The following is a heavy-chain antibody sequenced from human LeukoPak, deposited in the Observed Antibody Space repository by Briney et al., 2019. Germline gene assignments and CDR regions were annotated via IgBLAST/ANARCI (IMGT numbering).Heavy chain of an antibody. CDR2: ISRSSSII. CDR1: GFTFSDYS. Sequence: PGGSLRLSCAGSGFTFSDYSMNWVRQAPGKGLEWVSYISRSSSIIYYADSVKSRFTISRDNAKNSLYLQMNSLRDEDTAVYYCARDPRAFDIWDQGTMVTVSS. J-gene: IGHJ3*02. CDR3: ARDPRAFDI. V-gene: IGHV3-48*02.